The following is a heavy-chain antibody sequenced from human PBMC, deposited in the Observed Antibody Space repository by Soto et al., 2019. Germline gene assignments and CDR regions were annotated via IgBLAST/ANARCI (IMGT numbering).Heavy chain of an antibody. J-gene: IGHJ4*02. CDR2: IYSSGST. Sequence: SETLSLTCTVSGGSISSHYWSWIRQPPGKGLEWIGYIYSSGSTTYNPSLKSRVTISVDTSKNQFSLKLTSLTAADTAVYYCATARRNYYDSSGYSCPFDYWGQGTLVTVSS. V-gene: IGHV4-59*11. D-gene: IGHD3-22*01. CDR1: GGSISSHY. CDR3: ATARRNYYDSSGYSCPFDY.